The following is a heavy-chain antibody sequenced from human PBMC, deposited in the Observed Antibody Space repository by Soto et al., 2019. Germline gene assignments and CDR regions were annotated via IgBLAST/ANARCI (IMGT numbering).Heavy chain of an antibody. CDR1: GGSVSSGSYY. CDR2: IYYSGST. V-gene: IGHV4-61*01. J-gene: IGHJ4*02. CDR3: ARVNYGSGSYYAYYFDY. D-gene: IGHD3-10*01. Sequence: SETLSLTCTVSGGSVSSGSYYWSWIRQPPGKGLEWIGYIYYSGSTNYNPSLKSRVTISVDTSKNQFSLKLSSVTAADTAVYYCARVNYGSGSYYAYYFDYWGQGTLVTVSS.